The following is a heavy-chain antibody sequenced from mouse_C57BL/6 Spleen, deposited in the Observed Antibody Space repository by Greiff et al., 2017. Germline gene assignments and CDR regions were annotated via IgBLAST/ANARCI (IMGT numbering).Heavy chain of an antibody. CDR1: GFTFSDYY. Sequence: DVKLVESEGGLVQPGSSMKLSCTASGFTFSDYYMAWVRQVPEKGLEWVANINYDGSSTYYLDSLKSRFIISRDNAKNILYLQMSSLKSEDTATYYCARDRALRSWYFDVWGTGTTVTVSS. V-gene: IGHV5-16*01. D-gene: IGHD1-1*01. J-gene: IGHJ1*03. CDR2: INYDGSST. CDR3: ARDRALRSWYFDV.